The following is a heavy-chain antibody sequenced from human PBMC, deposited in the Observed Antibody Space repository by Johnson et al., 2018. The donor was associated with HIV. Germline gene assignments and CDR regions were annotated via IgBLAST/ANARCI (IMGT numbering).Heavy chain of an antibody. J-gene: IGHJ3*02. CDR1: RFSFDDYA. CDR2: ISWNSGSI. D-gene: IGHD3-16*01. CDR3: AKVMITFGGTLSVNACDI. V-gene: IGHV3-9*01. Sequence: EVQLVESGGGLVQPGRSLRLSCAVSRFSFDDYAMHWVRQAPGKGLEWVSGISWNSGSIGYADSVKGRFTISRDNAKNSLYLQMNSLRAEDTALYYCAKVMITFGGTLSVNACDIWGQGTMVTVSS.